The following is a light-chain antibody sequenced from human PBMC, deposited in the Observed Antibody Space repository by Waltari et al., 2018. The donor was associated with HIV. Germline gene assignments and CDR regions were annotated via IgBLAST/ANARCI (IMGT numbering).Light chain of an antibody. CDR1: SSNIGTNY. CDR3: GTWDSSLSAVV. V-gene: IGLV1-51*01. Sequence: QSVLTQPPSVSAAPGPKVTISCSGSSSNIGTNYVSWYQQHPGTAPKLLIYDNNKGPSGIPDRFSGAKSGTSATLGITGLQTGDEAADYCGTWDSSLSAVVFGGGTKLTVL. CDR2: DNN. J-gene: IGLJ2*01.